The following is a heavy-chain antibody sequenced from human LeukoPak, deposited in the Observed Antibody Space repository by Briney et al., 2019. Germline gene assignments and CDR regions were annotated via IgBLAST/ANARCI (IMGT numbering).Heavy chain of an antibody. CDR2: INPNSGGT. CDR1: GYTFTGYY. V-gene: IGHV1-2*06. J-gene: IGHJ4*02. CDR3: AVPNYYDSSGYIKNYDY. Sequence: GASVKVSCKASGYTFTGYYMHWVRQAPGQGLEWMGRINPNSGGTNYAQKSQGRVTMTRDTSISTAYMELSRLRSDDTAVYYCAVPNYYDSSGYIKNYDYWGQGTLVTVSS. D-gene: IGHD3-22*01.